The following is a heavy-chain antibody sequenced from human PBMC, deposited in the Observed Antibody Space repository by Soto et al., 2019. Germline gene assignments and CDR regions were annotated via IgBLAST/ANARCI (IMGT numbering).Heavy chain of an antibody. V-gene: IGHV3-23*01. CDR2: ISGSGGST. CDR1: GFTFSSYA. D-gene: IGHD6-19*01. CDR3: AKDIFPPVAGNQDAFDI. Sequence: PGGSLRLSCAASGFTFSSYAMSWVRQAPGKGLEWVSAISGSGGSTYYADSVKGRFTISRDNSKNTLYLQMNSLRAEDTAVYYYAKDIFPPVAGNQDAFDIWGQGTMVTVSS. J-gene: IGHJ3*02.